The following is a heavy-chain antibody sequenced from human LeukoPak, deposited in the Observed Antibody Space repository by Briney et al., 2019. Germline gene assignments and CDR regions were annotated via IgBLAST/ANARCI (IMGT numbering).Heavy chain of an antibody. J-gene: IGHJ6*02. CDR3: ARLGASSSVAYYYGMDV. CDR2: INTNTGNP. CDR1: GYTFTSYA. Sequence: ASVKVSCKASGYTFTSYAMNWVRQAPGQGLEWMGWINTNTGNPTYAQCFTGRFVSSLDPSVSTAYLQISSLKAEDTAVYYCARLGASSSVAYYYGMDVWGQGTTVTVSS. V-gene: IGHV7-4-1*02. D-gene: IGHD6-6*01.